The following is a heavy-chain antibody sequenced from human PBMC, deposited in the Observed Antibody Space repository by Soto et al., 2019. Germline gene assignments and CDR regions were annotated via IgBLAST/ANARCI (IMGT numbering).Heavy chain of an antibody. CDR3: ARWSYDGSGYYKGALDY. Sequence: GGSLRLSCAASGFAFSTYSMNWVRQAPGKGLEWVSYISSSSSTIYYADSVKGRFTISRDNAKNSLYLQMNSLRAEDTAVYYCARWSYDGSGYYKGALDYWGQGTLVTVSS. J-gene: IGHJ4*02. V-gene: IGHV3-48*01. CDR2: ISSSSSTI. CDR1: GFAFSTYS. D-gene: IGHD3-22*01.